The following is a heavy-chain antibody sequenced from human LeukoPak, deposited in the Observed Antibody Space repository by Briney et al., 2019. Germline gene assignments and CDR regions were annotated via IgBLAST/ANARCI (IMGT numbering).Heavy chain of an antibody. CDR1: GFTVRSDS. D-gene: IGHD3-3*01. Sequence: GGSLRPACAAAGFTVRSDSMNWVRQAPGKGLEWVSYISSRSSTIYYADQVKGRFTISRDNAKHSLYLQMTSLRTEDTAVYYCARPTWHREWYYYGMDVWGQGTTVTVSS. CDR2: ISSRSSTI. J-gene: IGHJ6*02. CDR3: ARPTWHREWYYYGMDV. V-gene: IGHV3-48*04.